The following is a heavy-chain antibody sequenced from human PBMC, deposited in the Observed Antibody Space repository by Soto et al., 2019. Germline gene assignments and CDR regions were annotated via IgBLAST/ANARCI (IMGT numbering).Heavy chain of an antibody. D-gene: IGHD1-26*01. CDR3: SCDLGGSQPDLLRY. CDR2: SIPIFGTA. V-gene: IGHV1-69*13. J-gene: IGHJ4*02. CDR1: AGTFSSYA. Sequence: SVKVSCKASAGTFSSYAINWVRQAPGQGLEWMGGSIPIFGTANYAQKFQGRVTITADEFTSTAYMEMSSLRSEDTAVYYCSCDLGGSQPDLLRYWAQGSLVPVSS.